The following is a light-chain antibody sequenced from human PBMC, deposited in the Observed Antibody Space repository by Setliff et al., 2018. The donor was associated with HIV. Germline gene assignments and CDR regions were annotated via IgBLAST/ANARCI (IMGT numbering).Light chain of an antibody. CDR1: SSDVGAYYY. Sequence: QSALAQPASVSGSPGQSVTISCTGTSSDVGAYYYVSWYQRHPAKAPKLILYDVSNRPSGASNRFSGSKSGNTASLTISGLQAEDEADYYCSSYTSTSTPYVFGTGTKVTV. CDR3: SSYTSTSTPYV. V-gene: IGLV2-14*03. J-gene: IGLJ1*01. CDR2: DVS.